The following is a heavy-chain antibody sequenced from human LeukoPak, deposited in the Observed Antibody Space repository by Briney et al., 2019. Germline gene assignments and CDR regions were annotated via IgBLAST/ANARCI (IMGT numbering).Heavy chain of an antibody. CDR2: IIPIFGTA. CDR1: GGTFSSYA. V-gene: IGHV1-69*05. J-gene: IGHJ4*02. CDR3: ARGPTYYDSSGYYFDPFDY. Sequence: SVKVSCKASGGTFSSYAISWVRQAPGQGLEWMGGIIPIFGTANYAQKFQGRVTITTDESTSTAYMELSSLRCEDTAVYYCARGPTYYDSSGYYFDPFDYWGQGTLVTVSS. D-gene: IGHD3-22*01.